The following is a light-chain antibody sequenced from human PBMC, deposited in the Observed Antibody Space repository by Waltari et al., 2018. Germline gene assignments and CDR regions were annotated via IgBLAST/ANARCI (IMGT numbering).Light chain of an antibody. J-gene: IGLJ3*02. CDR2: TNY. Sequence: QSVLTQPPSASGTPGQRVNISCSGSSSNIGSNTVHWYQQLPGTAPKLLIYTNYQRPSGVPDRFSGSKSGTSASLAISGLQSEDEADYYCGAWDDSLNGGVFGGGTKLTVL. CDR3: GAWDDSLNGGV. CDR1: SSNIGSNT. V-gene: IGLV1-44*01.